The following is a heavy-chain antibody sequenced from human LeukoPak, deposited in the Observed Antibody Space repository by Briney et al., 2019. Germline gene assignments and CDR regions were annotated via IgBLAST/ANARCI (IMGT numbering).Heavy chain of an antibody. CDR1: GGSFSGYY. V-gene: IGHV4-34*01. D-gene: IGHD5-18*01. CDR3: ARGRVSSRYSYGYPLDY. Sequence: SETLSLTCAVYGGSFSGYYWSWIRQPPGKGLEWIGEINHSGSTNYNPSLKSRVTISVDTSKNQFSLKLSSVTAEDTAVYYCARGRVSSRYSYGYPLDYWGQGTLVTVSS. J-gene: IGHJ4*02. CDR2: INHSGST.